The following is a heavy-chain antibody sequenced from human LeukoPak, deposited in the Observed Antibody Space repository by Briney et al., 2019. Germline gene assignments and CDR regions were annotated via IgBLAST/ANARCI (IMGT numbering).Heavy chain of an antibody. CDR1: GYTFTSYG. Sequence: VKVSCKASGYTFTSYGISWVRQAPGQGLEWMGWISAYNGNTDYAQKLQGRVTMTTDTSTSTAYMELRSLRSDDTAVYYCARVPYYYDSSGYYGHFAWGQGTLVTVSS. D-gene: IGHD3-22*01. J-gene: IGHJ4*02. CDR3: ARVPYYYDSSGYYGHFA. CDR2: ISAYNGNT. V-gene: IGHV1-18*01.